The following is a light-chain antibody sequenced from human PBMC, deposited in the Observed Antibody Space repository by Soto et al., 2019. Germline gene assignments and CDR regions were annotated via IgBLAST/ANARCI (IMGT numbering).Light chain of an antibody. V-gene: IGKV3-15*01. Sequence: EIVLTQSPATLSLSPGERATLSCRASQSVSSDLAWYQQKPGQAPRLLVYGPPTRATGIPARFSGSGSGTEFTLTISSLQSEDFAVYYCQQYNNWPPSITFGQGTRLEIK. CDR3: QQYNNWPPSIT. CDR1: QSVSSD. J-gene: IGKJ5*01. CDR2: GPP.